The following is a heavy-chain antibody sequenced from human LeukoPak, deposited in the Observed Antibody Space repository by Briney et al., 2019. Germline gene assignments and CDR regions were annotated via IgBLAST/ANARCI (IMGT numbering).Heavy chain of an antibody. CDR2: IQYDGSKK. CDR3: ARDLSGVTGYTYGRGIDY. Sequence: GGSLRLSCVASGFTFSSNGMHWVRQAPGKGLEWVTFIQYDGSKKYYADSVKGRFTISRDNAKNSLYLQMNSLRAEDTAVYYCARDLSGVTGYTYGRGIDYWGQGTLVTVSS. CDR1: GFTFSSNG. J-gene: IGHJ4*02. D-gene: IGHD5-18*01. V-gene: IGHV3-30*02.